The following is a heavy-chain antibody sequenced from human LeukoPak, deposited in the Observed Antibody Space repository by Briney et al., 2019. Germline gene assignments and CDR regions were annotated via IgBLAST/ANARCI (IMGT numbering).Heavy chain of an antibody. Sequence: PGGSLRLSCAAPGFTFSRYSMNWVRQAPGKGRERVSYVSSSSSTIYYGDSVRGRFTVSRDNANNLLYLQMNSLRAEDTAVYYCAGGESEYTSSGDFAYWGQGTLATVSS. CDR3: AGGESEYTSSGDFAY. CDR1: GFTFSRYS. D-gene: IGHD6-6*01. V-gene: IGHV3-48*01. J-gene: IGHJ4*02. CDR2: VSSSSSTI.